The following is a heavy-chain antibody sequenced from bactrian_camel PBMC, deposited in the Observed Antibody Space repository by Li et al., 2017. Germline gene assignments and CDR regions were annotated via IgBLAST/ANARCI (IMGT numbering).Heavy chain of an antibody. CDR3: AGSLEWQVIHSIWDSNEYAY. Sequence: VQLVESGGDLVQPGESLRLSCTSSVFSFDDTDMGWYRQAPGNECELVSSIDTDGRTYYADSVKGRFTISKDVADPDTTLTLQMNSLKPEDTGIYYCAGSLEWQVIHSIWDSNEYAYRGQGTQVTVS. CDR1: VFSFDDTD. J-gene: IGHJ4*01. V-gene: IGHV3S61*01. CDR2: IDTDGRT. D-gene: IGHD7*01.